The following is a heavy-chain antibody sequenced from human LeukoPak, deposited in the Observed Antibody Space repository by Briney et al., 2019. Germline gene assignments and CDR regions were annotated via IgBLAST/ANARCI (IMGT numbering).Heavy chain of an antibody. D-gene: IGHD4-17*01. Sequence: KPSETLSLTCTVSGGSISSYYWSWIRQPPGKGLEWIGYIYYSGSTNYNPSLKSRVTISVDTSKNQFSLKLTSVTAADTAVYYCARSKSGTYGWFDPWGQGTLVTVSS. CDR1: GGSISSYY. CDR3: ARSKSGTYGWFDP. V-gene: IGHV4-59*01. CDR2: IYYSGST. J-gene: IGHJ5*02.